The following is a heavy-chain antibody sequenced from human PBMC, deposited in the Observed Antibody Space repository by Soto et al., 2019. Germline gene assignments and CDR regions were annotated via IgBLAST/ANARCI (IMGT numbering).Heavy chain of an antibody. V-gene: IGHV3-23*01. CDR1: GFTFRTFT. D-gene: IGHD3-9*01. CDR2: IIDGDGDK. J-gene: IGHJ5*01. Sequence: PGGSLRLSCAASGFTFRTFTMNWVRQAPGKGLEWVSGIIDGDGDKFYSDSVKGRFTISRDNSKDMLFLQMSSLRVDDTAVYYCAKDRDPDGIWTFDSWGQGTLVTVSS. CDR3: AKDRDPDGIWTFDS.